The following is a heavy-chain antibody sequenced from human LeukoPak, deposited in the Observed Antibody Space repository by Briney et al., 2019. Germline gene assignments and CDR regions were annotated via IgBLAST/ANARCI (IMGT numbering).Heavy chain of an antibody. CDR1: GFTFSVYW. J-gene: IGHJ1*01. CDR3: ARSRGRYRGTFQH. V-gene: IGHV3-7*03. CDR2: IDGRGSEK. D-gene: IGHD1-1*01. Sequence: GGSLRLSCATSGFTFSVYWMSWVRQGPGKGLEWVANIDGRGSEKYYVDSVKGRFTISRDNSKNTLYLQMNSLRAEDTAVYYCARSRGRYRGTFQHWGQGTLVTVSS.